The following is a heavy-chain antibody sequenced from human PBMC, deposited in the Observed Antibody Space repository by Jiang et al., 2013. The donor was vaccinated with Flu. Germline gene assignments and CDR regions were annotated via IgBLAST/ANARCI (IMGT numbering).Heavy chain of an antibody. CDR3: ARGGYAPWGERTHYFDS. CDR1: GGSIRNYY. V-gene: IGHV4-59*01. CDR2: IYYSGNT. D-gene: IGHD2-2*01. Sequence: SGGSIRNYYWSWIRQPPGKGLEWIGYIYYSGNTNXNPSLKSRVTISVDTSKSHFSLNLSSVTAADTAVYYCARGGYAPWGERTHYFDSWGQGTLVTVSS. J-gene: IGHJ4*02.